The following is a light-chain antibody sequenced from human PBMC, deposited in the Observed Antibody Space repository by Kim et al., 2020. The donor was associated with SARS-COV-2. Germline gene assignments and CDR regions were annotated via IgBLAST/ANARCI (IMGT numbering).Light chain of an antibody. V-gene: IGKV1-5*03. J-gene: IGKJ1*01. CDR1: QSIGNW. CDR2: RAS. Sequence: DIQMTQSPSTLSASVGDRVTITCRASQSIGNWLAWYQQKPGKAPKLLIYRASNLESGAPSRFSGSGSGTEFTLTISSLQPDDFATYYCQQYDKYPAFGQGTKVDIK. CDR3: QQYDKYPA.